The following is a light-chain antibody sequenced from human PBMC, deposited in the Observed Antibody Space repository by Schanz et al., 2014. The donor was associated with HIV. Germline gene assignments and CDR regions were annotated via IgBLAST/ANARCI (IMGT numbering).Light chain of an antibody. CDR2: DVS. J-gene: IGLJ3*02. CDR1: SSDVGGYNH. CDR3: SSYISVNTWV. Sequence: QSALTQPASVSGSPGQSITISCTGTSSDVGGYNHVSWYQQHPGKAPTLMIFDVSNRPSGVSNRFSGSKSGNTASLTISGLQAEDEADYYCSSYISVNTWVFGGGTKVTVL. V-gene: IGLV2-14*03.